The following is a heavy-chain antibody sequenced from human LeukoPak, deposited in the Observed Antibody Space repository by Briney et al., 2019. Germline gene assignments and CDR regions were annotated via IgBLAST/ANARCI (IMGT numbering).Heavy chain of an antibody. CDR3: ARVPYYYGMDV. CDR2: IYHSGST. Sequence: PSETLSLTCTVSGGSIISGSKYWGWIRQAPGTGLEWIGYIYHSGSTYYNPSLKSRVTISVDRSKNQFSLKLSSVTAADTAVYYCARVPYYYGMDVWGQGTTVTVSS. CDR1: GGSIISGSKY. J-gene: IGHJ6*02. V-gene: IGHV4-39*07.